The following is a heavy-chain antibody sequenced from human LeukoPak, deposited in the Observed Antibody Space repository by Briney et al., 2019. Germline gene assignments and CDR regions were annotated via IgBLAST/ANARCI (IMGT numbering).Heavy chain of an antibody. CDR3: ARDDGSVSYYNRDNFDY. CDR2: IYYSGTT. CDR1: GGSISSYY. V-gene: IGHV4-59*01. J-gene: IGHJ4*02. D-gene: IGHD3-10*01. Sequence: PSETLSLTCTVAGGSISSYYWSWIRQPPGKGLEWIGYIYYSGTTNYNPSLKSRVTISVDTSKNQFSLKLSSVTAADTDVYYCARDDGSVSYYNRDNFDYWGQGTLVTVSS.